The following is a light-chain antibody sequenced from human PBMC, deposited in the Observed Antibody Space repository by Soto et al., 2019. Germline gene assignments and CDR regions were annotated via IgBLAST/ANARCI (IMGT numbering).Light chain of an antibody. J-gene: IGKJ1*01. CDR2: AAS. Sequence: DIQMTQSPSSLSASVGDRVTITCRASQGISNYLAWYQQRPGKVPKLLIYAASTLRSGVPSRFSGSGSGTDFTLTINSLEPEDVGTYYCQKYNSPLWTFGQGTKVEIK. CDR1: QGISNY. CDR3: QKYNSPLWT. V-gene: IGKV1-27*01.